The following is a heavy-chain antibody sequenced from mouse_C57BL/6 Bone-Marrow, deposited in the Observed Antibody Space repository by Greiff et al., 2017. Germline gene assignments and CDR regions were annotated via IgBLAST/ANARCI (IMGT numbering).Heavy chain of an antibody. V-gene: IGHV1-39*01. CDR1: GYTFTSYW. CDR2: INPNYGTT. Sequence: QLQQPGAELVMPGASVTLSCKASGYTFTSYWMHWVKQSNGKSLEWIGVINPNYGTTSYNQKFKGKATLTVDQSSSTAYMQLNSLTSEDSAVYYCARSDYWGQGTTRTVSS. J-gene: IGHJ2*01. CDR3: ARSDY.